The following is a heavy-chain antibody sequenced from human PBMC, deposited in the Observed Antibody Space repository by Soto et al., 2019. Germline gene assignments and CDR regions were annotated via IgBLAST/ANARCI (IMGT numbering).Heavy chain of an antibody. J-gene: IGHJ3*02. CDR3: AREVGPEDEAFDI. V-gene: IGHV1-69*13. CDR2: IIPIFGTA. CDR1: GGTFSSYA. Sequence: SVKVSCKASGGTFSSYAISWVRQAPGQGLEWMGGIIPIFGTANYAQKFQGRVTITADESTSTAYMELSSLRSEDTAVYYCAREVGPEDEAFDIWGQETMVNVS.